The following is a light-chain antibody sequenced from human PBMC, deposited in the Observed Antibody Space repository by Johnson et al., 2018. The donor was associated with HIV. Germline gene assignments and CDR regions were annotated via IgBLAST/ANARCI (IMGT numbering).Light chain of an antibody. CDR3: GTWDSSLSAYV. CDR2: ENN. J-gene: IGLJ1*01. Sequence: QSVLTQPPSVSAAPGQKVTISCSGNGSNIGNNYVSWYQHLPGTAPKLFIYENNKRPSGIPARFSGSKSGTSATLGITGLQTGDEAEYYCGTWDSSLSAYVFGTGTKVTVL. CDR1: GSNIGNNY. V-gene: IGLV1-51*02.